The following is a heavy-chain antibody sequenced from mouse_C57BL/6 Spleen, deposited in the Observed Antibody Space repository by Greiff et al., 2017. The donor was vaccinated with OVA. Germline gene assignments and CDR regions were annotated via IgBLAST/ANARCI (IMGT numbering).Heavy chain of an antibody. J-gene: IGHJ2*01. Sequence: VQLQQSGPELVKPGASVKISCKASGYAFSSSWMNWVKQRPGKGLEWIGRIYPGDGDTNYNGKFKGKATLTADKSSSTAYMQLSSLTSEDSAVYFCAREDYDAYFDYWGQGTTLTVSS. CDR1: GYAFSSSW. D-gene: IGHD2-4*01. CDR2: IYPGDGDT. V-gene: IGHV1-82*01. CDR3: AREDYDAYFDY.